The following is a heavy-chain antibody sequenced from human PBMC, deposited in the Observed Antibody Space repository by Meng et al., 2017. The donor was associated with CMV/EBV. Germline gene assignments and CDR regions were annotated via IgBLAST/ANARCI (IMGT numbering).Heavy chain of an antibody. Sequence: SVKVSCKASGGTFSSYAISWVRQAPGQGLEWMGGIIPIFGTANYAQKFQGRVTITTDESTSTAYMGLSSLRSEDTAVYYCVLDSSGWYSMWGQRTLVTVSS. CDR1: GGTFSSYA. CDR2: IIPIFGTA. J-gene: IGHJ4*02. V-gene: IGHV1-69*05. D-gene: IGHD6-19*01. CDR3: VLDSSGWYSM.